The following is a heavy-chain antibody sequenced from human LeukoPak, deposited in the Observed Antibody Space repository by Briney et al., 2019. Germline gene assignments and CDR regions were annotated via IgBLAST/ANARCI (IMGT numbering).Heavy chain of an antibody. J-gene: IGHJ6*02. D-gene: IGHD3-9*01. Sequence: ASVKVSCKVSGYTLTELSMHWVRQAPGTGLEWMGGFDPEDGETIYAQKFQGRVTMTEDTSTDTAYMELSSLRSEDTAVYYCATESPLRYFDWLGYYYGMDVWGQGTTVTVSS. CDR1: GYTLTELS. V-gene: IGHV1-24*01. CDR2: FDPEDGET. CDR3: ATESPLRYFDWLGYYYGMDV.